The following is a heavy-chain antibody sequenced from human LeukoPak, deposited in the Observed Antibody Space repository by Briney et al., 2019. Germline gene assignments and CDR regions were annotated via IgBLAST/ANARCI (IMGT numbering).Heavy chain of an antibody. CDR3: AKKVGGTYAFDI. J-gene: IGHJ3*02. CDR2: VGSGGVT. Sequence: PGGSLRLSCAASGFTFSSYAMNWVREAPGKGLGWVSVVGSGGVTYYADYVKGRLTISRDNSKNTVYLQMNSPRAEDTAIYFCAKKVGGTYAFDIWGQGTMVTVSS. D-gene: IGHD1-26*01. V-gene: IGHV3-23*01. CDR1: GFTFSSYA.